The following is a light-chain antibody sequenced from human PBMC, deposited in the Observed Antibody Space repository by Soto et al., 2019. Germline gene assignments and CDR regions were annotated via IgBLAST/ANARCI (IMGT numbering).Light chain of an antibody. J-gene: IGKJ2*01. V-gene: IGKV1-39*01. Sequence: TQSPSSLSASVGDRVTITCRASQSISTYLNWYQQRPGKAPQLLIYAASTLQSGVPSRFSGSGSGTDFTLTITSLQPEEFATYFCQQSYSTPHTFGQGTKLEIK. CDR1: QSISTY. CDR3: QQSYSTPHT. CDR2: AAS.